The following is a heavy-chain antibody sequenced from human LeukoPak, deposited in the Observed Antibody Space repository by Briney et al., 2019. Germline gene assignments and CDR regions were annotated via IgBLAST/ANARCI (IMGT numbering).Heavy chain of an antibody. J-gene: IGHJ4*02. CDR1: GFTFHDYD. CDR3: GNLDTPMGY. Sequence: RSGGSLRLSCAASGFTFHDYDMSWVRQSPGKGLEWVSGINWNGDRTGYADSVKGRFTISRDNAKNTLYLQMNSLRAEDTAVYYCGNLDTPMGYWGQGTLATVSS. CDR2: INWNGDRT. V-gene: IGHV3-20*04. D-gene: IGHD5-18*01.